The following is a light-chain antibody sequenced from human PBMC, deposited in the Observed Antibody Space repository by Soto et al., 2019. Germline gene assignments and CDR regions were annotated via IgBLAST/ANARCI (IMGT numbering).Light chain of an antibody. CDR1: SSDVGGYKY. V-gene: IGLV2-14*01. CDR3: SSYTSSSPLV. J-gene: IGLJ3*02. Sequence: QSVLTQPASVSGSPGQSITISCTGTSSDVGGYKYVSWYQQHPGKAPKLMIYEVNNRPSGVSNRFSGSKSGNTASLTISGLQTEDEAEYYCSSYTSSSPLVFGGGTQLTVL. CDR2: EVN.